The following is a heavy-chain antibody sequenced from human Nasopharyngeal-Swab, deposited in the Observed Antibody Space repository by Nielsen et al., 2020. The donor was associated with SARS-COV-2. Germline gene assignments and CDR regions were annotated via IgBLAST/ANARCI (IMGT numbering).Heavy chain of an antibody. D-gene: IGHD7-27*01. J-gene: IGHJ4*02. CDR3: SRHGGSGAFDY. CDR1: GFIFSGSA. V-gene: IGHV3-73*01. Sequence: GESLKISCAASGFIFSGSAMHWVRQASGKGLEWIGQIRSEVHNHATVYAASMKGRFTISRDDSTNTAYLQMSRLETEDTAVYYCSRHGGSGAFDYWGQGTPVIVSS. CDR2: IRSEVHNHAT.